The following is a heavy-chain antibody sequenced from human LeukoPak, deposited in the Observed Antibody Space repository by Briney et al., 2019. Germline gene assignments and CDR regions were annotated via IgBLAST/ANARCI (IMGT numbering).Heavy chain of an antibody. CDR2: IYYSGST. Sequence: GWVRQAPGKGLEWIGSIYYSGSTYYNPSLKSRVTISVDTSKNQFSLKLSSVTAADTAVYYCARAVRDSSSWYYYYYGMDVWGQGTTVTVSS. V-gene: IGHV4-39*07. D-gene: IGHD6-13*01. CDR3: ARAVRDSSSWYYYYYGMDV. J-gene: IGHJ6*02.